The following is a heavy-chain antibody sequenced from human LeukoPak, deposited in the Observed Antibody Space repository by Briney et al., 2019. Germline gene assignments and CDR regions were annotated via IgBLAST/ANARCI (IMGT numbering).Heavy chain of an antibody. CDR3: ARVKYSYAFDI. J-gene: IGHJ3*02. CDR1: GGSISSGDYY. Sequence: SETLSLTCTVSGGSISSGDYYWSWLRQPPGKGLEWIGYIYYSGSTYYNPSLKSRVTISVDTSKNLYSLKLSSVIAADTAVYYCARVKYSYAFDIWGQGTMVTVSS. D-gene: IGHD5-18*01. CDR2: IYYSGST. V-gene: IGHV4-30-4*08.